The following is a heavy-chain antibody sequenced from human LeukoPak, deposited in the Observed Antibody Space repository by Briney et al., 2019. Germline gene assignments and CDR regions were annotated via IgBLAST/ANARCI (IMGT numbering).Heavy chain of an antibody. CDR1: GFTFSSYS. V-gene: IGHV3-21*04. CDR2: ISSSSSYI. D-gene: IGHD6-19*01. J-gene: IGHJ4*02. Sequence: GGSLRLSCAASGFTFSSYSMNWVRQAPGKGLEWVSSISSSSSYIYYADSVKGRFTISRDNSKNTLYLQMNSLRAEDTAVYYCARGTGYSSGWYGFDYWGQGTLVTVSS. CDR3: ARGTGYSSGWYGFDY.